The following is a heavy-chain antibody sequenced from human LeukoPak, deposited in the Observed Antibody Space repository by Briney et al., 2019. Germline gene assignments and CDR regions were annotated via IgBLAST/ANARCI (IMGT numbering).Heavy chain of an antibody. CDR1: AFTFSSYA. D-gene: IGHD2-21*02. V-gene: IGHV3-30*14. CDR3: ARGRRDCGGDCYVAFDI. CDR2: ISWDGSNK. Sequence: GGSLRLSCAASAFTFSSYAMHWVRQAPGKGLEWVAVISWDGSNKYYADSVKGRFTISRDNSKNTLYLQMNSLRAEDTAVYYCARGRRDCGGDCYVAFDIWGQGTMVTVSS. J-gene: IGHJ3*02.